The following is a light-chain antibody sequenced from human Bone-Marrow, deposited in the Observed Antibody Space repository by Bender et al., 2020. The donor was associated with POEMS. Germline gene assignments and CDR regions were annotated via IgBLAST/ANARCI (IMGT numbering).Light chain of an antibody. Sequence: QSALTQPASVSGSHGQRVTISCSGSSSNIGTNPVNWYQQLPGTAPKLLIYINNQRPSGVPDRFSGSKSGTSASLAISGLQSEEEADYYCAAWEDSLNGWVFGGGTKLTVL. CDR1: SSNIGTNP. CDR2: INN. CDR3: AAWEDSLNGWV. J-gene: IGLJ3*02. V-gene: IGLV1-44*01.